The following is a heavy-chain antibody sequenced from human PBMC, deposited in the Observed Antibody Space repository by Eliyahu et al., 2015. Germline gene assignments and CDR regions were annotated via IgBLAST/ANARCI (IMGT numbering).Heavy chain of an antibody. CDR1: GFSLSTSGMC. D-gene: IGHD2-15*01. J-gene: IGHJ6*03. Sequence: QVTLRESGPALVKPTQTLTLTCTFSGFSLSTSGMCVSWIRQPPGKALEWLALIDWDDDKYYSTSLKTRLTISKDTSKNQVVLTMTNMDPVDTATYYCARIPVYCSGGSWYYMDVWGKGTTVTVSS. V-gene: IGHV2-70*01. CDR2: IDWDDDK. CDR3: ARIPVYCSGGSWYYMDV.